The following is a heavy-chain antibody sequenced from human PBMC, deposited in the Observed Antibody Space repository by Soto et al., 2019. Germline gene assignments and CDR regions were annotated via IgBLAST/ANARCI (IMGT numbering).Heavy chain of an antibody. CDR3: ARAPFTAARREMIFDY. Sequence: VSCKASGYTFTGYYMHWVRQAPGQGLEWMGWISAYNGNTNYAQKLQGRVTMTTDTSTSTAYMELRSLRSDDTAVYYCARAPFTAARREMIFDYWGQGTLVTVSS. J-gene: IGHJ4*02. CDR1: GYTFTGYY. D-gene: IGHD6-6*01. V-gene: IGHV1-18*04. CDR2: ISAYNGNT.